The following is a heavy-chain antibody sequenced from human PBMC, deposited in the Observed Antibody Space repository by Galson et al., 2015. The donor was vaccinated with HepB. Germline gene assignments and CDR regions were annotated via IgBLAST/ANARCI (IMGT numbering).Heavy chain of an antibody. CDR2: INPNSGGT. CDR1: GYTFTGYY. CDR3: ARHSYLEPSNAFDI. J-gene: IGHJ3*02. V-gene: IGHV1-2*02. Sequence: SVKVSCKASGYTFTGYYMHWVRQAPGQGLEWMGWINPNSGGTNYAQKFQGRVTMTRDTSISTAYMELSRLRSDDTAVYYCARHSYLEPSNAFDIWGQGTMVTVSS. D-gene: IGHD5-18*01.